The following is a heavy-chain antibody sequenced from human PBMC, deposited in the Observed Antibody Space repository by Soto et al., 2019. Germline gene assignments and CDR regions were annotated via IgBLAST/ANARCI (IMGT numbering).Heavy chain of an antibody. D-gene: IGHD2-2*01. CDR2: IKRDGSEK. J-gene: IGHJ6*02. CDR3: ARDPNIVVVPAAIYYYYGMDV. V-gene: IGHV3-7*04. CDR1: GFTFSTYW. Sequence: EVQLVESGGGLVQPGGSLRLSCAASGFTFSTYWMNWVRQAPGKGLEWVANIKRDGSEKYYVDSVKGRFTISRDNAKNSLYLQMNSLRAADTAVYYCARDPNIVVVPAAIYYYYGMDVWGQGTTVTVSS.